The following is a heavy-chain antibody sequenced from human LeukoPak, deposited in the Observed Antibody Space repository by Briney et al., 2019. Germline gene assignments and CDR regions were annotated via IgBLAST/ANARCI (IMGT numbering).Heavy chain of an antibody. Sequence: ASVKVSCKASGYIFNNYGISWVRRAPGQGLEWMGWVSSYNGDTNYVQRFQGRVTMSADTSTSTAYMELRSLRFDDTAIYYCVKDWHILTGRNCFDPWGQGTLVTVSS. D-gene: IGHD3-9*01. CDR2: VSSYNGDT. CDR1: GYIFNNYG. J-gene: IGHJ5*02. CDR3: VKDWHILTGRNCFDP. V-gene: IGHV1-18*01.